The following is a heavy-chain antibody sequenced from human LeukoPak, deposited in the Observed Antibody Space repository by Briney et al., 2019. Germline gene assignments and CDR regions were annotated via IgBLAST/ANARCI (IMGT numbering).Heavy chain of an antibody. J-gene: IGHJ3*02. CDR2: IYTSGST. CDR1: GGSISSYY. Sequence: SETLSLTCTVSGGSISSYYWSWIRQPAGKGLEWIGRIYTSGSTNYNPSLKSRVTMSVDTSKNQFSLKLSSVTAADTAVYYCARERFLGTKRAFDIWGQGTMVTVSS. CDR3: ARERFLGTKRAFDI. D-gene: IGHD3-3*01. V-gene: IGHV4-4*07.